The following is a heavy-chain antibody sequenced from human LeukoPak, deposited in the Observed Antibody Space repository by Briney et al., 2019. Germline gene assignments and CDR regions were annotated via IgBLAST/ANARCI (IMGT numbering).Heavy chain of an antibody. Sequence: SETLSLTCTVSGGSISSYYWSWIRQPPGKGLEWIGYIYYSGSTYYNPSLKSRVTISVDTSKNQFSLKLSSVTAADTAVYYCARVTSLGSPWSGYYPGPFDYWGQGTLVTVSS. D-gene: IGHD3-3*01. CDR3: ARVTSLGSPWSGYYPGPFDY. CDR1: GGSISSYY. CDR2: IYYSGST. V-gene: IGHV4-59*06. J-gene: IGHJ4*02.